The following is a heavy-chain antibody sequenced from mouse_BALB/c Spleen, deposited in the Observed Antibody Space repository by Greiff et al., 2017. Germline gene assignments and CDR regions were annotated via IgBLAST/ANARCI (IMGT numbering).Heavy chain of an antibody. Sequence: QVQLQQSGAELVRPGVSVKISCKGSGYTFTDYAMHWVKQSHAKSLEWIGVISTYYGDASYNQKFKGKAILTVDKSSSTAYMQLSSLTSEDSAVYYCARDDYDGDYYAMDYWGQGTSVTVSS. J-gene: IGHJ4*01. D-gene: IGHD2-4*01. CDR1: GYTFTDYA. CDR3: ARDDYDGDYYAMDY. CDR2: ISTYYGDA. V-gene: IGHV1S137*01.